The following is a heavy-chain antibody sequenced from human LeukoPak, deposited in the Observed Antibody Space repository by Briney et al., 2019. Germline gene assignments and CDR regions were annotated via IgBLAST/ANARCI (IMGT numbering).Heavy chain of an antibody. V-gene: IGHV3-33*08. CDR2: IWYDGSNK. D-gene: IGHD2-2*01. CDR1: GFTFSSYA. J-gene: IGHJ6*04. CDR3: ARGDIVVVPAAQIYYYYGMDV. Sequence: PGGSLRLSCAASGFTFSSYAMHWVRQAPGKGLEWVAVIWYDGSNKYYADSVKGRFTISRDNSKNTLYLQMNSLRAEDTAVYYCARGDIVVVPAAQIYYYYGMDVWGKGTTVTVSS.